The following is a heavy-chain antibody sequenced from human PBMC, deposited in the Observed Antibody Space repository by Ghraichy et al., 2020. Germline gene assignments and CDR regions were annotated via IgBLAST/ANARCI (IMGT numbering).Heavy chain of an antibody. CDR2: ISSSSSTI. J-gene: IGHJ6*03. D-gene: IGHD3-3*01. CDR1: GFTFSSYS. Sequence: GGSLRLSCAASGFTFSSYSMNWVRQAPGKGLEWVSYISSSSSTIYYADSVKGRFTISRDNAKNSLYLQMNSLRDEDTAVYYCARGGRTIFGVVTYYYYYMDVWGKGTTVTVSS. CDR3: ARGGRTIFGVVTYYYYYMDV. V-gene: IGHV3-48*02.